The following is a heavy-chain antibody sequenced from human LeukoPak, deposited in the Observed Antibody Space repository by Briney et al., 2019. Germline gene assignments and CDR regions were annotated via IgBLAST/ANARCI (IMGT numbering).Heavy chain of an antibody. CDR1: GFTFSNSG. V-gene: IGHV3-23*01. D-gene: IGHD6-19*01. J-gene: IGHJ4*02. Sequence: PGGSLRLSCAASGFTFSNSGMTWVRQAPGKGLEWVSVISASGDSAYYGDSVKGRFTVSRDNSKNTLYLQINSLRAEDSGIYYYIQGGWLDYWGQGTLVTVSS. CDR3: IQGGWLDY. CDR2: ISASGDSA.